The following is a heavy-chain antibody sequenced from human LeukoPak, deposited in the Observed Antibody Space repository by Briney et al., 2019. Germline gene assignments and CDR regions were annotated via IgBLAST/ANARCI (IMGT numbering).Heavy chain of an antibody. CDR2: INSDGTGI. CDR3: ARDRYSVDY. J-gene: IGHJ4*02. V-gene: IGHV3-74*01. Sequence: PGGSLRLSCAASGFTFSGSAMHWVRQAPGKGLVWVARINSDGTGIIYADSVKGRFTISRDNAKNTLFLQMNSLRAEDTAVYYCARDRYSVDYWGQGTLVTVSS. D-gene: IGHD5/OR15-5a*01. CDR1: GFTFSGSA.